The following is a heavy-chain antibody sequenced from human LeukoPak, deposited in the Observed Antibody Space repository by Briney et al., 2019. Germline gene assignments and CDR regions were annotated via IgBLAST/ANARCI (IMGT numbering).Heavy chain of an antibody. D-gene: IGHD6-13*01. CDR3: ARRIAAAHDY. J-gene: IGHJ4*02. CDR1: GGTFSSYA. V-gene: IGHV1-69*06. Sequence: GSSVKVSCKASGGTFSSYAISWERQAPGQGLEWMGGIIPIFGTANYAQKFQGRVTITADKSTSTAYMELSSLRSEDTAVYYCARRIAAAHDYWGQGTLVTVSS. CDR2: IIPIFGTA.